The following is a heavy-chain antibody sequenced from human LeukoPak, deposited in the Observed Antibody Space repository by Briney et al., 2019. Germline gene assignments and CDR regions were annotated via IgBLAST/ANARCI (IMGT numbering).Heavy chain of an antibody. Sequence: ASVKVSCKASGYTFTSYGISWVRQAPGQGLEWMGWIRVCNGDTNYAQKLQGRVTMTTDTSTSTAYMELRSLRSDDTAVYYCAVQYSSGCVDYWGQGTLVTVSA. CDR3: AVQYSSGCVDY. J-gene: IGHJ4*02. V-gene: IGHV1-18*01. D-gene: IGHD6-19*01. CDR2: IRVCNGDT. CDR1: GYTFTSYG.